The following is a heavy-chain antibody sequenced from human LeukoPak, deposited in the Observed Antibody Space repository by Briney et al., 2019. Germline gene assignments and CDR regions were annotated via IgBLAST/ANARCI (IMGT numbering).Heavy chain of an antibody. V-gene: IGHV4-39*07. D-gene: IGHD6-19*01. CDR1: GGSISGSSYY. J-gene: IGHJ5*02. Sequence: SETLSLTCTVSGGSISGSSYYWGWIRQPPGKGLEWIGSIYYSGSTYYNPSLKSRVTISVDTSKNQFSLKLSSVTAADTAVYYCARERSSGQEDWFDPWGQGTLVTVSS. CDR2: IYYSGST. CDR3: ARERSSGQEDWFDP.